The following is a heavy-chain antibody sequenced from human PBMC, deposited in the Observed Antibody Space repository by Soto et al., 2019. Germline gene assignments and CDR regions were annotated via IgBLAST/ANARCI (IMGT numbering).Heavy chain of an antibody. D-gene: IGHD6-19*01. CDR2: INNDGSST. Sequence: GGSLRLSCAASGFTFTTYWMHWVRQAPGKGLVWVSRINNDGSSTNYADSVKGRFTISRDNAKNTLYLQMNSLRADDTAVYYCARKVYSSGWYNDYWGQGTLVTVSS. CDR3: ARKVYSSGWYNDY. CDR1: GFTFTTYW. J-gene: IGHJ4*02. V-gene: IGHV3-74*01.